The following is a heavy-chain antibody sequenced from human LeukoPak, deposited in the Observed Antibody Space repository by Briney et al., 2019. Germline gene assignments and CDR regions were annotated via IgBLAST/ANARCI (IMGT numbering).Heavy chain of an antibody. V-gene: IGHV1-2*06. J-gene: IGHJ4*02. D-gene: IGHD3-3*01. CDR3: ARERKITIFGVACDY. CDR1: GYTFAGYY. CDR2: INPNGGGT. Sequence: ASVKVSCKASGYTFAGYYIHWVRQAPGQGLEWMGRINPNGGGTNYAQKFQGRVTMTSDTSISTAYMELSRRRSDDTAVYYCARERKITIFGVACDYWGQGTLVTVSS.